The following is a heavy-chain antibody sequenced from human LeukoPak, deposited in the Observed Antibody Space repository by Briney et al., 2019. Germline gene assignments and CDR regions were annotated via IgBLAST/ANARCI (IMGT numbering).Heavy chain of an antibody. J-gene: IGHJ2*01. CDR2: INHSGST. CDR3: AGGRPYTIFGVVTLGYWYFDL. D-gene: IGHD3-3*01. V-gene: IGHV4-34*01. Sequence: SETLSLTCAVYGGSFSGYYWSWIRQPPGKGLEWIGEINHSGSTNYNPSLKSRVTISVDTSKNQFSLKLSSVTAADTAVYYCAGGRPYTIFGVVTLGYWYFDLWGRGTLVTVSS. CDR1: GGSFSGYY.